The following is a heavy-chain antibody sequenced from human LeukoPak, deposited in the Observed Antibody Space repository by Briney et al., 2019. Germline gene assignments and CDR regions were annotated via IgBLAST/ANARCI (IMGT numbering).Heavy chain of an antibody. J-gene: IGHJ6*03. CDR1: TISNYA. D-gene: IGHD1-14*01. V-gene: IGHV4-39*01. CDR3: VRLPDYYYYYMDV. CDR2: LYYSGST. Sequence: TISNYAMSWIRQPPGKGLEWIGSLYYSGSTYYNPSLKTRVTISVDTSKSQFSLKLDSVTAADTAVYYCVRLPDYYYYYMDVWGRGTSVTVSS.